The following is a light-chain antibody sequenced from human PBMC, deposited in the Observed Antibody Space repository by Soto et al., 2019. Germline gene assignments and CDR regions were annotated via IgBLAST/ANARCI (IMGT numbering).Light chain of an antibody. CDR3: SSYTSSSTPYV. V-gene: IGLV2-14*01. CDR2: DVT. J-gene: IGLJ1*01. CDR1: SSEVGGYNY. Sequence: QSALTQPASVSGSPGQSITISCTGISSEVGGYNYVSWYQQHPVKAPKLMIYDVTNRPSGVSDRFSGSKSGNTASLTISGLQAEDEADYYCSSYTSSSTPYVFGTGTKVTVL.